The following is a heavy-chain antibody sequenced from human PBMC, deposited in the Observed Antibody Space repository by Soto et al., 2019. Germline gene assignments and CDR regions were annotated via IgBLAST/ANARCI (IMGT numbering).Heavy chain of an antibody. CDR3: ARTISYGRQARAFDY. J-gene: IGHJ4*02. Sequence: GESLKISCKGFGYTFTTYWIAWVRQMPGKGLEWMGIIYPGDSDTRYRPSFQGQVTISADKSISTAYLQWSSLKASDTAMYYCARTISYGRQARAFDYWGRGTLVTGSS. CDR2: IYPGDSDT. CDR1: GYTFTTYW. D-gene: IGHD4-17*01. V-gene: IGHV5-51*01.